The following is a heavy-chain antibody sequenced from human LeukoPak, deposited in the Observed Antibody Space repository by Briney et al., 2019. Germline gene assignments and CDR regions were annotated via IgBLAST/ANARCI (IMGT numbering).Heavy chain of an antibody. J-gene: IGHJ3*02. CDR1: GDSVSNSIYY. D-gene: IGHD2-2*01. Sequence: SETLSLTCTVSGDSVSNSIYYWSWIRQPPGKGLEWIGEINHSGSTNYNPSLKSRVTISVDTSKNQFSLKLSSVTAADTAVYYCARGTVVVDDAFDIWGQGTMVTVSS. CDR3: ARGTVVVDDAFDI. V-gene: IGHV4-39*07. CDR2: INHSGST.